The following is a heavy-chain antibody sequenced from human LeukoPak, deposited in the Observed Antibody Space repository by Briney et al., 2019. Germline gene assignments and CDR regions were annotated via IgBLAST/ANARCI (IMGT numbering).Heavy chain of an antibody. D-gene: IGHD6-19*01. CDR2: INAGNGNR. V-gene: IGHV1-3*01. CDR3: ARVSDDSGWNFDY. Sequence: ASVKVSCKASGYTFTSYAMHWVRQAPGQRLEWMGWINAGNGNRKYSQTFQDRVTITREPSATTAYMELNSLTSEDTAVYYCARVSDDSGWNFDYWGQGTLVTVSS. J-gene: IGHJ4*02. CDR1: GYTFTSYA.